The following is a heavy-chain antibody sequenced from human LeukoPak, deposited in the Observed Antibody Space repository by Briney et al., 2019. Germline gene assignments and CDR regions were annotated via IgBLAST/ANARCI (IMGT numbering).Heavy chain of an antibody. CDR2: ISGSESST. J-gene: IGHJ5*02. V-gene: IGHV3-23*01. D-gene: IGHD5-24*01. CDR1: GFTFSSYA. Sequence: GGSLRLSCAASGFTFSSYAMSWVRQAPGKGLEWLSAISGSESSTYYAASVKGRITISRDNSKNTLYLQMNSLRAEDTAVYYCAKDRGGWENWFDPWGQGTLVTVSS. CDR3: AKDRGGWENWFDP.